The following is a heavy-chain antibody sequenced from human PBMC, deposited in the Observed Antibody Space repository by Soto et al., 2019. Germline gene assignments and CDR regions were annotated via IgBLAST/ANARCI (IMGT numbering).Heavy chain of an antibody. D-gene: IGHD3-10*01. V-gene: IGHV4-59*01. Sequence: PSETLSLTCTVSGGSISSYYWSWIRQPPGKGLEWIGYIYYSGSTNYNPSLKSRVTISVDTSKNQFSLKLSSVPAADTAVYYCARVSGHVRFDPWGQGTLVTVSS. CDR2: IYYSGST. CDR3: ARVSGHVRFDP. J-gene: IGHJ5*02. CDR1: GGSISSYY.